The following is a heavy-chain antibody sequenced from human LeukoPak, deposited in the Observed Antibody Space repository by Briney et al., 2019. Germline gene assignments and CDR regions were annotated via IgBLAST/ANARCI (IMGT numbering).Heavy chain of an antibody. V-gene: IGHV1-3*01. CDR2: INAGNGNI. Sequence: GASVKVSCKASGHTSTTYAIHWVRQAPGQGLEWMGWINAGNGNIKYSQKFQGRVTITAVESMSTAYMELSSLRSEDTAVYYCARGWLAETTVVTPYNYWGQGTLVTVSS. CDR1: GHTSTTYA. CDR3: ARGWLAETTVVTPYNY. J-gene: IGHJ4*02. D-gene: IGHD4-23*01.